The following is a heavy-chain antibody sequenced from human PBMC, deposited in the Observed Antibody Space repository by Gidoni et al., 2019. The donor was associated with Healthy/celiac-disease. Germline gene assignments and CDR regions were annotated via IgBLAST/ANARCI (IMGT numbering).Heavy chain of an antibody. Sequence: EVQLLESGGGLVQPGGPLRFSSVASGFTFSRYAMSWVRQAPGKGLEWVSAIRCSGVSTYYADSVKCRFTISRDNSTNPLYLQMNSLSAEDTAVYYCAPRLPDTAMVYSGPFWGQGTLVTVSS. J-gene: IGHJ4*02. CDR2: IRCSGVST. D-gene: IGHD5-18*01. V-gene: IGHV3-23*01. CDR3: APRLPDTAMVYSGPF. CDR1: GFTFSRYA.